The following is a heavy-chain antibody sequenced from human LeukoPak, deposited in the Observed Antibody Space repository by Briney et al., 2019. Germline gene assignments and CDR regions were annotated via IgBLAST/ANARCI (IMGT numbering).Heavy chain of an antibody. V-gene: IGHV1-18*01. CDR3: ARTAPGTPLGGYYYYMGV. CDR1: GYTFTSYG. D-gene: IGHD1/OR15-1a*01. J-gene: IGHJ6*03. CDR2: ISAYNGNT. Sequence: ASVKVSCKASGYTFTSYGINWVRQAPGQGLEWLGWISAYNGNTNHAQNLRDRVTMSTDTSTSTAYMELRSLSSDDTAVYYCARTAPGTPLGGYYYYMGVWGKGTTVTVSS.